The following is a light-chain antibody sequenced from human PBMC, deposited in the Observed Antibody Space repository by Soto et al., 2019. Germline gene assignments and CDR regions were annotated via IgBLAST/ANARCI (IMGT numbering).Light chain of an antibody. Sequence: QSVLTQPPSVSGAPGQTITISCTGSSSNIGADYDVHWYQQLPGIAPKLVIYANTNRPSGVPDRFSGSRSGTSASLAITGLQADDEADYYCQTYDSSMSGYVFGTGTKLTVL. CDR3: QTYDSSMSGYV. CDR1: SSNIGADYD. V-gene: IGLV1-40*01. J-gene: IGLJ1*01. CDR2: ANT.